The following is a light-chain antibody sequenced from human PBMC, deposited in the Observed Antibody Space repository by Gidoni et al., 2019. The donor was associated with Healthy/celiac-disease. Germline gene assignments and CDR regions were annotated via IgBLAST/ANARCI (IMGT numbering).Light chain of an antibody. J-gene: IGLJ2*01. V-gene: IGLV3-1*01. CDR2: QDS. CDR1: KLGDQY. Sequence: SYELTQPPSVSVSPGQTASITCSGDKLGDQYACWYQQKPGRSPVLVISQDSKRPSGSPERFSGSNSGNTATLTISGTQAMDEADYYCQAWDSSTVVFGGGTKLTVL. CDR3: QAWDSSTVV.